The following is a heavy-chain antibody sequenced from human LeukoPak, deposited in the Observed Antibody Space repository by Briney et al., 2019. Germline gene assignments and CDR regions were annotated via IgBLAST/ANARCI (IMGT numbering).Heavy chain of an antibody. CDR3: ARNRGDPSYFDY. CDR2: ISTSSGYI. Sequence: GGSLRLSCAASGFTFSGYSMNWVRQAPGKGLEWVSSISTSSGYIYYADSVQGRFAISRDNAKNSLYLQMNSLRAEDTAMYYCARNRGDPSYFDYWGQGILVTVSS. V-gene: IGHV3-21*01. D-gene: IGHD4-17*01. J-gene: IGHJ4*02. CDR1: GFTFSGYS.